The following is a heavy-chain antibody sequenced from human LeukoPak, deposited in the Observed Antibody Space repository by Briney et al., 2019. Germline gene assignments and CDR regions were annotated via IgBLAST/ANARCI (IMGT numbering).Heavy chain of an antibody. V-gene: IGHV4-34*01. CDR3: ASGRLRGEY. CDR1: GGSFSGYY. Sequence: SETLSLTCAVYGGSFSGYYWSWIRQPPGKGLEWIGEINHSGSTNYNPSLKSRVTISVDTSKNQFPLKLSSVTAADTAVYYCASGRLRGEYWGQGTLVTVSS. J-gene: IGHJ4*02. CDR2: INHSGST. D-gene: IGHD3-16*01.